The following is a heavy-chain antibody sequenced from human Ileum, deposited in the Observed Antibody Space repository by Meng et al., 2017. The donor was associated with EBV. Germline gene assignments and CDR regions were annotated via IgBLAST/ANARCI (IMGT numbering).Heavy chain of an antibody. Sequence: VQRWEAGGGWVQPGGAMRLSGAGSGFTFSTLAMSWVRQAPGKGLEWLSAISGSGVGTYYADSVRGRFTMSRDNSKNTLYLQIHSLRADDTAVYYCVNQGVFGEFRFDYWGQGTLVTVSS. CDR3: VNQGVFGEFRFDY. CDR2: ISGSGVGT. J-gene: IGHJ4*02. CDR1: GFTFSTLA. V-gene: IGHV3-23*01. D-gene: IGHD3-10*02.